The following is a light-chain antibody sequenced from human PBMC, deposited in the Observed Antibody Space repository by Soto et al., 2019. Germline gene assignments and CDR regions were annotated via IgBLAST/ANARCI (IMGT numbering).Light chain of an antibody. CDR1: QSIGTY. CDR2: AAS. CDR3: QQSYSSPWT. V-gene: IGKV1-39*01. Sequence: DIQMPQSPSSLSASVGDRVTISCRASQSIGTYLKWYQQKPGRAPKLQIYAASNLQSGVPSRFSGSGSGTDFTLTIRSLQPEDLATYVCQQSYSSPWTFGQGTKVEIK. J-gene: IGKJ1*01.